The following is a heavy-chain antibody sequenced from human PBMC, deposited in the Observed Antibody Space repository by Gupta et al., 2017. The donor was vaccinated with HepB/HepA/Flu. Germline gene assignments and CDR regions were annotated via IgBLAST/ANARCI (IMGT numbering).Heavy chain of an antibody. J-gene: IGHJ4*02. V-gene: IGHV1-46*01. CDR1: GYTFTSFY. CDR2: INPSGGNT. CDR3: ARDRYGDYGQFDY. Sequence: GASVKVSCKASGYTFTSFYMHWVRQAPGQGLEWMGLINPSGGNTRYAQKFQGRVTMTRDTSSSTVYMELSSLRSEDTAVFYCARDRYGDYGQFDYWGQGTLVTVSS. D-gene: IGHD4-17*01.